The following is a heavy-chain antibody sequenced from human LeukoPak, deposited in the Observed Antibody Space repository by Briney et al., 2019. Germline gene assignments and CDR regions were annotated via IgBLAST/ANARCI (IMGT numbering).Heavy chain of an antibody. CDR1: GGSISSGDYY. D-gene: IGHD7-27*01. CDR3: AREAQPLGLDP. Sequence: SRTLSLTCTVSGGSISSGDYYWSWIRQPPGKGLEWIGYIYYSGSTYYNPSLKSRVTISVDTSKNQFSLKLSSVTAADTAVYYCAREAQPLGLDPWGQGTLVTVSS. J-gene: IGHJ5*02. V-gene: IGHV4-30-4*01. CDR2: IYYSGST.